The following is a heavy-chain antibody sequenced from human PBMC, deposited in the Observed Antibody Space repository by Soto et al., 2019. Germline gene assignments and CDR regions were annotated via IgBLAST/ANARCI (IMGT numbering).Heavy chain of an antibody. CDR1: GGSFSGYY. CDR2: INHSGST. Sequence: SETLSLTCAVYGGSFSGYYWSWIRQPPGKGLEWIGEINHSGSTNYNPSLKSRVTISVDTSKNQFSLKLSSVTAADTAVYYCERAPKFGVGIIGRTSRYYFDYWGQVNLVTVSS. V-gene: IGHV4-34*01. D-gene: IGHD3-3*01. J-gene: IGHJ4*02. CDR3: ERAPKFGVGIIGRTSRYYFDY.